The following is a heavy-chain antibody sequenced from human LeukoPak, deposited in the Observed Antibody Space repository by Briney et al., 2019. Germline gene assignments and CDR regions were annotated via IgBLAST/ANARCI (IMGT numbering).Heavy chain of an antibody. CDR2: IYYSGST. V-gene: IGHV4-59*01. CDR1: GGSISSYY. Sequence: SETLSLTCTVSGGSISSYYWSWIRQPPGKGLEWIGYIYYSGSTNYNPSLKSRVTISVDTSKNQFPLKLSSVTAADTAVYYCARDGYSYGYGPYYYGMDVWGQGTTVTVSS. D-gene: IGHD5-18*01. J-gene: IGHJ6*02. CDR3: ARDGYSYGYGPYYYGMDV.